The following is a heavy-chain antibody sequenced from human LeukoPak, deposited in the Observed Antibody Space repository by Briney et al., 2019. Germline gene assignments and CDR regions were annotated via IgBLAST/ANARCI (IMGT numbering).Heavy chain of an antibody. V-gene: IGHV3-11*01. CDR2: INSNGDTI. J-gene: IGHJ4*02. CDR3: AKDGGYSYGYFDY. CDR1: GFNLREYY. Sequence: GGSLRLSCAASGFNLREYYMSWIRQAPGKGLEWISSINSNGDTIHYADSVKGRFTISRDNAKNSLYLQMTSLRAGDTAKYYCAKDGGYSYGYFDYWGQGTLVTVSS. D-gene: IGHD5-18*01.